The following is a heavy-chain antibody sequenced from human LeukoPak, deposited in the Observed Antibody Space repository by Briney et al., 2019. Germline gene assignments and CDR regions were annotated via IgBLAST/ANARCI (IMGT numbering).Heavy chain of an antibody. J-gene: IGHJ5*02. CDR3: ARGPGWFDP. V-gene: IGHV4-34*01. CDR2: INHSGST. Sequence: SETLSLTCAVYSGSFSGYYRSWISQPPGKGLEWIGEINHSGSTNYNPSLKSRVTISVDTSKNQFSLKLSSVTAADTAVYYCARGPGWFDPWGQGTLVTVSS. CDR1: SGSFSGYY.